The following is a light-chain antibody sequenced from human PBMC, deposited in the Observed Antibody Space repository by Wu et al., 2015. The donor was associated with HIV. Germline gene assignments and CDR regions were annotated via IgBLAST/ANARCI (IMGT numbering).Light chain of an antibody. V-gene: IGKV3-11*01. CDR2: DAS. CDR1: QSVSSY. CDR3: QQAFT. Sequence: EIVLTQSPVTLSLSPGKRATLSCRASQSVSSYLAWYQQKPGQAPRLLIYDASTRATGIPARFSGSGSGTEFTLTISSMQSEDFAVYYCQQAFTFGPGTKVDIK. J-gene: IGKJ3*01.